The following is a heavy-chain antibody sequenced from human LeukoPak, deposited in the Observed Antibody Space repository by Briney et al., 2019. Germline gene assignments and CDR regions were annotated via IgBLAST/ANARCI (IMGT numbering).Heavy chain of an antibody. V-gene: IGHV4-4*09. CDR3: ARHSSSGYYYIYWYFDL. CDR1: GGSISSYY. D-gene: IGHD3-22*01. Sequence: SETLSLTCTVSGGSISSYYWSWIRQPPGKGLEWTGYIYTSGSTNYNPSLKSRVTISVDTSKNQFSLKLSSVTAADTAVYYCARHSSSGYYYIYWYFDLWGRGTLVTVSS. J-gene: IGHJ2*01. CDR2: IYTSGST.